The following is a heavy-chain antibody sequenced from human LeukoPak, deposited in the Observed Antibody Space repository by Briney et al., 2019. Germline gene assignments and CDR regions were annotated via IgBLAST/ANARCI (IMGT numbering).Heavy chain of an antibody. CDR3: ARALGAGTGAFDI. V-gene: IGHV1-46*01. CDR2: INPSGGST. CDR1: GYTFTSYY. J-gene: IGHJ3*02. D-gene: IGHD6-19*01. Sequence: ASVKVSCKASGYTFTSYYMHWVRQAPGQGLEWMGIINPSGGSTSYAQKFQGRVAMTRDTSTSTVYMELSSLRSEDTAVYYCARALGAGTGAFDIWGQGTMVTVSS.